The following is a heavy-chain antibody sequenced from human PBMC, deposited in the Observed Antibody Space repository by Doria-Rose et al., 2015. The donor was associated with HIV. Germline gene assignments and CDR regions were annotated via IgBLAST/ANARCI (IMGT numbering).Heavy chain of an antibody. J-gene: IGHJ4*02. Sequence: QVTLKESGPVLVKPTETLTLTCTVSGVSLSSPGMGVSWIRQPPGKALEWLVNIFSDDERSCKTSLKSRLTISRGTSKSQVVLTMTDMDPVDTATYYCARIKSSRWYHKYYFDFWGQGTLVIVSA. D-gene: IGHD6-13*01. CDR1: GVSLSSPGMG. V-gene: IGHV2-26*01. CDR2: IFSDDER. CDR3: ARIKSSRWYHKYYFDF.